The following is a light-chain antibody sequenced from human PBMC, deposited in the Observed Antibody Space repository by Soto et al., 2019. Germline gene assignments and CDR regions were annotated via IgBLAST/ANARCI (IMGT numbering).Light chain of an antibody. J-gene: IGKJ1*01. CDR1: QSVSTN. CDR3: QQYNNWPPWT. CDR2: GAS. Sequence: EIVMTQSPGTLSVSPGERATLSCRASQSVSTNLAWYQQKPGQGPRLLIYGASTRATGIPARFSGSGSGTEFTLTISSLQSEDFAVYYCQQYNNWPPWTFGQGTKVAIK. V-gene: IGKV3-15*01.